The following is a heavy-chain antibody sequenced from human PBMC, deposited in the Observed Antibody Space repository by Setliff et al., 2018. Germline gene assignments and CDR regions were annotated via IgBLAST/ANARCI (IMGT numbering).Heavy chain of an antibody. V-gene: IGHV3-23*03. CDR2: IYSGGSST. D-gene: IGHD3-3*01. CDR3: AKLVGYYDFWSGYSENNWFDP. Sequence: GGSLRLSCAASGFTFSSYAMSWVRQAPGEGLEWVSVIYSGGSSTYYADSVKGRFTISRDNSKNTLYLQMNSLRAEDTALYYCAKLVGYYDFWSGYSENNWFDPWGQGTLVTVSS. J-gene: IGHJ5*02. CDR1: GFTFSSYA.